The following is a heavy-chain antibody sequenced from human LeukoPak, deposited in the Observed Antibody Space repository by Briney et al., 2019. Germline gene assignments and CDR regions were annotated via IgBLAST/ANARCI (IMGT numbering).Heavy chain of an antibody. CDR2: ISTSSKYI. CDR3: ARDYSPPHWYDGSGYFDD. CDR1: GFSFGSYS. J-gene: IGHJ4*02. D-gene: IGHD3-22*01. V-gene: IGHV3-21*06. Sequence: GALRLSCAASGFSFGSYSMNWVRQAPGKGLEWVSSISTSSKYIYYADSVKGRFTISRDNAKSLLYLQMNSLRAEDTALYYCARDYSPPHWYDGSGYFDDWGQGTLVTVSS.